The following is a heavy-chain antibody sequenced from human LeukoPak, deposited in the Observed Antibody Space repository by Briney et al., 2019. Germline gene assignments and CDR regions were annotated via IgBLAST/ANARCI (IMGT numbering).Heavy chain of an antibody. CDR3: ARDKAKPPGSIDY. V-gene: IGHV3-48*04. J-gene: IGHJ4*02. Sequence: GGSLRLSCAASGFTFSSYSMNWVRQVPGKGLEWVSYISSSSSTIYYADSVKGRFTISRDNAKNSLYLQMNSLRAEDTAVYYCARDKAKPPGSIDYWGQGTLVTVSS. D-gene: IGHD3-10*01. CDR2: ISSSSSTI. CDR1: GFTFSSYS.